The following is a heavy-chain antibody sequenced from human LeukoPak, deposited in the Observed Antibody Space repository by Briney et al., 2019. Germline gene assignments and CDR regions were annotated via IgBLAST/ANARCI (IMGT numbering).Heavy chain of an antibody. V-gene: IGHV3-7*01. Sequence: GGSLRLSCAASGFTFSSYLMSWVRQAPGWGLEWVANIKQDGSEKYYVDSVKGRFTISRDNAKNSLYLQMNSLRAEDTAVYYCARDDCSSISCYHNWFDPWGQGTLVTVSS. CDR3: ARDDCSSISCYHNWFDP. J-gene: IGHJ5*02. CDR2: IKQDGSEK. CDR1: GFTFSSYL. D-gene: IGHD2-2*01.